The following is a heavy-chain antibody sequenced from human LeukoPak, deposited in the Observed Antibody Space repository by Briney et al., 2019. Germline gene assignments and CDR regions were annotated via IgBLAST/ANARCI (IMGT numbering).Heavy chain of an antibody. CDR3: ARASYYFDY. CDR2: INHSGST. J-gene: IGHJ4*02. CDR1: GGSFSGYY. Sequence: SETLSLTCAVYGGSFSGYYWSWIRQPPGKGLEWIGEINHSGSTNYNPSLKSRVTISVDTSKNQFSLKLSSVTAADTAVYYCARASYYFDYRGQGTLVTVSS. V-gene: IGHV4-34*01.